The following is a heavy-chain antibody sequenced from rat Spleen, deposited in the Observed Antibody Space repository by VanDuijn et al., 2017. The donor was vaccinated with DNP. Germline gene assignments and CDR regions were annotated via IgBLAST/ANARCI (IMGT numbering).Heavy chain of an antibody. CDR3: ALQLGVFDY. CDR2: INHAGNT. V-gene: IGHV3-3*01. J-gene: IGHJ2*01. D-gene: IGHD5-1*01. Sequence: EVQLQESGPGLVKPSQSLSLTCSVTGYSITSNHKWTWIRKFPGNELEWMGYINHAGNTNYNPSLKSRFSITRDTSKNQFFLQVNSVRNEDTATYYCALQLGVFDYWGQGVMVIVSS. CDR1: GYSITSNHK.